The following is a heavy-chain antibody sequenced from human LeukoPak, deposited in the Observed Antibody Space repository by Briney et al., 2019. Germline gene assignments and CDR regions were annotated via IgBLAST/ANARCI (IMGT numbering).Heavy chain of an antibody. D-gene: IGHD4-17*01. V-gene: IGHV4-39*01. CDR2: IYYSGST. CDR3: ARLPSADYGDYVFDY. CDR1: GGSISGSSYY. J-gene: IGHJ4*02. Sequence: PSETLSLTCTVSGGSISGSSYYWGWIRQPPGKGLEWIGSIYYSGSTYYNPSLKSRVTISVDTSKNQFSLKLSSVTAADTAVYYCARLPSADYGDYVFDYWGQGTLVTVSS.